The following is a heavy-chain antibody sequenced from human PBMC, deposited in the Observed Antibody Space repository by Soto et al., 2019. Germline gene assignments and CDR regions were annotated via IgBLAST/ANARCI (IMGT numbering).Heavy chain of an antibody. CDR3: ARGYSSSWYDY. CDR1: GGPISSGGYY. Sequence: SETLSLTCTVSGGPISSGGYYWSWIRQHPGKGLEWIGYIYYSGSTYYNPSLKSRVTISVDTSKNQFSLKLSSVTAADTAVYYCARGYSSSWYDYWGQGTLVTVSS. CDR2: IYYSGST. D-gene: IGHD6-13*01. V-gene: IGHV4-31*03. J-gene: IGHJ4*02.